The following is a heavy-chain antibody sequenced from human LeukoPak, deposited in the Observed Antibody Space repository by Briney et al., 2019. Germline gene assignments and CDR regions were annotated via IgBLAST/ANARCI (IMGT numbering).Heavy chain of an antibody. CDR1: GFTFSSYW. D-gene: IGHD3-10*01. Sequence: GGSLRLSCAASGFTFSSYWMSWVRQAPGKGLEWVANIKQDGSEKYYVDSVKGRFTISRDNAKNSLYLQMNSLRAEDTAVYYCARDSILLWFGELANFDYWGQGTLVTVSS. CDR2: IKQDGSEK. V-gene: IGHV3-7*01. CDR3: ARDSILLWFGELANFDY. J-gene: IGHJ4*02.